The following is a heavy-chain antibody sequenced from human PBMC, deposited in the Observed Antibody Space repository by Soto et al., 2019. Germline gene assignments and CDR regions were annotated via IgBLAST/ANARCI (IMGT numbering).Heavy chain of an antibody. CDR3: ARAIGPTLFDY. D-gene: IGHD3-22*01. CDR2: IGTTGDT. V-gene: IGHV3-13*04. Sequence: GGSLRLSCSASGFTFSSYDMHWVRQGTGKGLEWVSAIGTTGDTYYAGSVKGRFTISRENAKNSLYLQMNSLRAGDTAIYFCARAIGPTLFDYWGQGTLGTVS. J-gene: IGHJ4*02. CDR1: GFTFSSYD.